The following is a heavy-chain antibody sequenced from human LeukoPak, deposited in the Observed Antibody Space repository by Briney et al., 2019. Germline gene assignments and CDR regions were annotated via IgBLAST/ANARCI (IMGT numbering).Heavy chain of an antibody. J-gene: IGHJ3*02. V-gene: IGHV3-11*01. Sequence: GGSLRLSCAASGFTFSDYYMSWIRQAPGKGLEWVSYISSSGSTIYYADSVKGRFTISRDNAKNSLYLQINSLRAEDTALYYCANLRDYYDSSGYYDAFDIWGQGTMVTVSS. CDR2: ISSSGSTI. D-gene: IGHD3-22*01. CDR3: ANLRDYYDSSGYYDAFDI. CDR1: GFTFSDYY.